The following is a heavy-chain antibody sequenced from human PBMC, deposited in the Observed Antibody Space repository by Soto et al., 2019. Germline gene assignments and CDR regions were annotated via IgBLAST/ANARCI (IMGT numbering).Heavy chain of an antibody. CDR3: ARGPIAARPRYYFDY. Sequence: ASVKVSCPASGYTFINFGITWVRQAPGQGLEWMGWISPKNGNTNYAQKFQGRLGMTTETSTTTAYMELRRLRSDDTAVYCCARGPIAARPRYYFDYWGQGTLVTVSS. J-gene: IGHJ4*02. CDR2: ISPKNGNT. V-gene: IGHV1-18*04. D-gene: IGHD6-6*01. CDR1: GYTFINFG.